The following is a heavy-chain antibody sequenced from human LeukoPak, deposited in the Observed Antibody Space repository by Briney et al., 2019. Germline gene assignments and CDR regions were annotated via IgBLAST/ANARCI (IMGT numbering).Heavy chain of an antibody. Sequence: GGSLRLSCAASGFTFSSYSMNWVRQAPGKGLEWVSSISSSSSYIYYADSVKGRFTISRDNAKNSLYLQMNSLRAEDTAVYYCARGMAVVAATPVSWFDPWGQGTLVTVSS. CDR3: ARGMAVVAATPVSWFDP. V-gene: IGHV3-21*01. D-gene: IGHD2-15*01. CDR2: ISSSSSYI. J-gene: IGHJ5*02. CDR1: GFTFSSYS.